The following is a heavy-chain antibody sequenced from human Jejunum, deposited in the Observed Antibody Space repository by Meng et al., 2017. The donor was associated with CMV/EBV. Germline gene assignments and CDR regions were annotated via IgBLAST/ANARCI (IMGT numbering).Heavy chain of an antibody. CDR3: AHLDGTTWYYYDY. D-gene: IGHD5-24*01. CDR2: IYWSGNK. J-gene: IGHJ4*02. V-gene: IGHV2-5*01. Sequence: SGFSLTTSGVAVGWIRQPPGKALEWLAHIYWSGNKYYSTSLKSRLTITKDTSKNQVVLTMTNVDPVDTATYYCAHLDGTTWYYYDYWGQGTLVTVSS. CDR1: GFSLTTSGVA.